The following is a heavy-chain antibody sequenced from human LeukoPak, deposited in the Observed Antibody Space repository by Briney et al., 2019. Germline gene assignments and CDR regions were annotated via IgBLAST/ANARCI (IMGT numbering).Heavy chain of an antibody. Sequence: GGSLRLSCAASGFTFSSYGMHWVRQAPGKGLEWVAFIRYDGSNKYYADSVKGRFTISRDNSKNTLYLQMNSLRAEDTAVYYCARDRGALFDYWGQGTLVTVSS. CDR2: IRYDGSNK. CDR3: ARDRGALFDY. V-gene: IGHV3-30*02. J-gene: IGHJ4*02. CDR1: GFTFSSYG.